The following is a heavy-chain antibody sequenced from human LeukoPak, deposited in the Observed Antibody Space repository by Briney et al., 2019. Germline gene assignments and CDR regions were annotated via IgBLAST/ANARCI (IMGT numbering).Heavy chain of an antibody. CDR3: TRDLRSGYFDY. Sequence: GGSLRLSCAASAFTFSNYGMHWVRQAPGTGLEWVAVIWHDGSNKYYADSVKGRFTISRDNSKNTLNLQMDSLRVEDTAIYYCTRDLRSGYFDYWGQGTLVTVSS. D-gene: IGHD3-3*01. V-gene: IGHV3-33*01. CDR1: AFTFSNYG. J-gene: IGHJ4*02. CDR2: IWHDGSNK.